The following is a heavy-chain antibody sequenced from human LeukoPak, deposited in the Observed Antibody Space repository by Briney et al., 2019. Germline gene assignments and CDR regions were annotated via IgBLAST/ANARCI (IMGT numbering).Heavy chain of an antibody. J-gene: IGHJ6*02. CDR2: IWYDGNTK. Sequence: PGXSLRLSCAASGFTFSSYSMNWVRQAPGKGLEWVALIWYDGNTKSYTDSVKGRFTISRDNSKSTLYPQMNSLRVEDTAVYFCARGIEQYYYVMDVWGQGTTVTVSS. CDR3: ARGIEQYYYVMDV. V-gene: IGHV3-33*08. D-gene: IGHD1/OR15-1a*01. CDR1: GFTFSSYS.